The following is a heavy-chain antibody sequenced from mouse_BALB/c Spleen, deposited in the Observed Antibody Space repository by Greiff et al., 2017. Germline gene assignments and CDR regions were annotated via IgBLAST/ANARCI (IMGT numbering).Heavy chain of an antibody. J-gene: IGHJ2*01. CDR2: ISCYNGAT. V-gene: IGHV1S34*01. Sequence: LVKTGASVKISCKASGYSFTGYYMHWVKQSPGKSLEWIGYISCYNGATSYNQKFKGKATFTVDTSSSTAYMQFNSLTSEDSAIYYCARGGYGYDGDYWGQGTTLTVSS. D-gene: IGHD2-2*01. CDR3: ARGGYGYDGDY. CDR1: GYSFTGYY.